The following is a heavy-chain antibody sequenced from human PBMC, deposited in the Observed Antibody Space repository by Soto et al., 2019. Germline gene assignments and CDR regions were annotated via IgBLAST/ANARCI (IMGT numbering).Heavy chain of an antibody. V-gene: IGHV4-39*01. CDR3: ARHANYYYGSGFYFDY. Sequence: SETLSLTCTVSGGSISSSSYYWGWIRQPPGKGLEWIGSIYYSGSTYYNPSLKSRVTISVDTSKNQFSLKLSSVTAADTAVYYCARHANYYYGSGFYFDYWGQGTLVTVSS. D-gene: IGHD3-10*01. CDR1: GGSISSSSYY. CDR2: IYYSGST. J-gene: IGHJ4*02.